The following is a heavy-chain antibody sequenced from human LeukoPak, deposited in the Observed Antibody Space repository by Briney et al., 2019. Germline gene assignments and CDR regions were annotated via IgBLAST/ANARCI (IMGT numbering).Heavy chain of an antibody. CDR1: GGSISSGDYS. V-gene: IGHV4-30-4*01. CDR3: ARGPVSHDFDY. J-gene: IGHJ4*02. D-gene: IGHD2-8*01. Sequence: PSQTLSLTCTVSGGSISSGDYSWSWIRQPPGKGLEWIGYIYYSGSTYYNPSLKSRVTISVDTSKNQFSLKLSSVTAADTAVYYYARGPVSHDFDYWGQGTLVTVSS. CDR2: IYYSGST.